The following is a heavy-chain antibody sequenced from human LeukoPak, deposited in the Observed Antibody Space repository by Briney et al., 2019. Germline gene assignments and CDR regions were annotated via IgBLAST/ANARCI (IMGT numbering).Heavy chain of an antibody. CDR1: GFTFSNYA. CDR2: ISYDGTNK. CDR3: AKDIIASFTDYGSGAEEGVAFDI. D-gene: IGHD3-10*01. V-gene: IGHV3-30*04. Sequence: PGGSLRLSCAASGFTFSNYAMHWVRQAPGKGLEWVAVISYDGTNKYYADSVKGRFTISRDNSKNTLYLQMNSLRAEDTAVYYCAKDIIASFTDYGSGAEEGVAFDIWGQGTMVTVSS. J-gene: IGHJ3*02.